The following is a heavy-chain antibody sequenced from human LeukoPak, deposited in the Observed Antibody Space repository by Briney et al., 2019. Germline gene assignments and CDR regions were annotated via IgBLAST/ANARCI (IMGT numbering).Heavy chain of an antibody. Sequence: GGSLRLSCAASGFTFSSYAMSWVRQAPGKGLEWVSCISSSSSTIYYADSVKGRFTISRDNAKNSLYLQMNSLRAEDTAVYYCARETHTMVRGVPDYWGQGTLVTVSS. CDR2: ISSSSSTI. J-gene: IGHJ4*02. D-gene: IGHD3-10*01. V-gene: IGHV3-48*01. CDR3: ARETHTMVRGVPDY. CDR1: GFTFSSYA.